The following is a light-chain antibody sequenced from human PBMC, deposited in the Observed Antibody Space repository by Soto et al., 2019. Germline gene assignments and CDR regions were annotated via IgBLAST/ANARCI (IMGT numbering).Light chain of an antibody. CDR1: QSVHRW. V-gene: IGKV1-5*01. J-gene: IGKJ1*01. CDR2: DVS. CDR3: QQYSTSSPT. Sequence: DIHVTQSPSTLSASVGDRVSITCRASQSVHRWLAWFQQKPGRAPKLLIYDVSSLESGVPSRFSGSGSGTEFTLTISSLQPDDLATYYCQQYSTSSPTFGQGTKVEVK.